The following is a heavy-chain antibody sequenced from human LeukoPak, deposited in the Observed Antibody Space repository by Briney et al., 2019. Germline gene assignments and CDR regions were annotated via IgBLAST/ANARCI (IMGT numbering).Heavy chain of an antibody. D-gene: IGHD2-21*02. Sequence: PSETLSLTCAVYGGSFSGYYWSWIRQPPGKGLEWIGEINHSGSTNYNPSLKSRVTISVDTSKNQFSLKLGSVTAADTAVYYCAGTIIVVVTADRYYGMDVWGQGTTVTVSS. V-gene: IGHV4-34*01. CDR2: INHSGST. J-gene: IGHJ6*02. CDR1: GGSFSGYY. CDR3: AGTIIVVVTADRYYGMDV.